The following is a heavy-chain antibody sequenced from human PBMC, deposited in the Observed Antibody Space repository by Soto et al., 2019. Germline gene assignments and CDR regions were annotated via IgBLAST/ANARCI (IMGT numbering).Heavy chain of an antibody. CDR2: ISSGGSSI. D-gene: IGHD3-10*01. V-gene: IGHV3-48*02. CDR3: ARPGDYGMDV. CDR1: GFTFSIYS. Sequence: EVQLVESGGGLVQPGGSLRLSCAASGFTFSIYSMTWVRQAPGKGLEWVSYISSGGSSIYHADSVKGRFTISRDNAKNSLCLQMNSLRDEDTAVYYCARPGDYGMDVWGQGTTVTVSS. J-gene: IGHJ6*02.